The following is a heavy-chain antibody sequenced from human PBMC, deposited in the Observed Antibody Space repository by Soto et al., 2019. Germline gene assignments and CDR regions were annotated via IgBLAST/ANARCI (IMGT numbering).Heavy chain of an antibody. Sequence: QLQLQESGPGLVKPSETLSLTCTVSGGSISSSSYYWGWIRQPPGKGLEWIGSIYYSGSTYYNPSLKSRVTISVDTSKHQFSLKLSSVTAADTAVYYCARIGYSSGWYNPYYFDYWGQGTLVTVSS. D-gene: IGHD6-19*01. V-gene: IGHV4-39*01. J-gene: IGHJ4*02. CDR2: IYYSGST. CDR1: GGSISSSSYY. CDR3: ARIGYSSGWYNPYYFDY.